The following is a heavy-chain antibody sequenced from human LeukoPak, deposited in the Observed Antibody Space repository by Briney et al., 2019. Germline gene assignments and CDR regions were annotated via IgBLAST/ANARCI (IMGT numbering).Heavy chain of an antibody. J-gene: IGHJ5*02. Sequence: PSETLSLTCTVSGGSISSSSYYWGWIRQPPGKGLEWIGSIYYSGSTYYNPSLKSRVTISVDTSKNQFSLKLSSVTAADTAVYYCARVPTEMVAATHGWFDPWGQGTLVTVSS. CDR2: IYYSGST. CDR1: GGSISSSSYY. D-gene: IGHD2-15*01. CDR3: ARVPTEMVAATHGWFDP. V-gene: IGHV4-39*07.